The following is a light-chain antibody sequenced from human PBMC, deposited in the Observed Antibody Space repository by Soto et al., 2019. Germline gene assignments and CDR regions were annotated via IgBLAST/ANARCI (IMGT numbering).Light chain of an antibody. CDR1: QSVSRSF. CDR2: GAS. Sequence: EIVLTQSPGPLSLSPGERATLSCRASQSVSRSFLAWYQQKPGQAPRLLISGASSRATGIPDRFSGSGSGTDFTLTISRLEPEEFAVYYCQQYGSAPRTFGQGTKVEIK. V-gene: IGKV3-20*01. J-gene: IGKJ1*01. CDR3: QQYGSAPRT.